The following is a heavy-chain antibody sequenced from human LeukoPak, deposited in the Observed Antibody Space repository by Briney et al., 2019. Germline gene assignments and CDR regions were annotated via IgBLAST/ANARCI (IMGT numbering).Heavy chain of an antibody. CDR2: IAYDGSNK. CDR1: GITFGRYA. D-gene: IGHD3-22*01. Sequence: PGGSLRLSCTASGITFGRYAMHWLRQAPGKGLEWVAVIAYDGSNKYSADSLKGQGRFTISRDNSKNTLFLEMNSLRPEDTAVYYCAKYAAAGAYDRHSEIDSWGQGTLVTVSS. V-gene: IGHV3-30*18. J-gene: IGHJ4*02. CDR3: AKYAAAGAYDRHSEIDS.